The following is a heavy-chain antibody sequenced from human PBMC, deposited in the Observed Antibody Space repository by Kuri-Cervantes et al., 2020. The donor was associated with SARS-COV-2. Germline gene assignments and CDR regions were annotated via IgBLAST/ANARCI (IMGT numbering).Heavy chain of an antibody. Sequence: GESLKISCAASGFSFSSYGMSWVRQAPGKGLEWVAVIWYDGSNKYYADSVKGRFTISRDNSKNTLYLQMNSLRAEDTAVYYCARSHKDIVVVPAARGYYYGMDVWGQGTTVTVSS. D-gene: IGHD2-2*01. J-gene: IGHJ6*02. V-gene: IGHV3-33*08. CDR3: ARSHKDIVVVPAARGYYYGMDV. CDR1: GFSFSSYG. CDR2: IWYDGSNK.